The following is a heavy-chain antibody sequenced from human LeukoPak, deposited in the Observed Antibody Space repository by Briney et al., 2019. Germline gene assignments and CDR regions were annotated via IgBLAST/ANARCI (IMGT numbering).Heavy chain of an antibody. CDR3: ARDYCSGGSCYFFDY. J-gene: IGHJ4*02. CDR2: INGDGTST. CDR1: GFTLSNYW. D-gene: IGHD2-15*01. Sequence: GGSLRLSCVASGFTLSNYWMHWVRQAPGEGLVWVSHINGDGTSTGYADSVRGRFTISRDNAKNTLYLQMNSLRAEDTAVYYCARDYCSGGSCYFFDYWGQGTLVTVSS. V-gene: IGHV3-74*01.